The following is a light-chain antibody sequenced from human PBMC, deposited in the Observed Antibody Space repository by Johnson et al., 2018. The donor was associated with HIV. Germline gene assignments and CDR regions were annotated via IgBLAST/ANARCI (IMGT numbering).Light chain of an antibody. CDR2: DNN. Sequence: QSVLTQPPSVSAAPGQKVTISCSGSSSNIGNNYVSWYQQLPGAAPKLLIYDNNRRPSGIPDRFSGSKSGTSATLGITGLQTGDEADYYCGTWDSSLRPSVFGTGTKVTVL. V-gene: IGLV1-51*01. CDR3: GTWDSSLRPSV. J-gene: IGLJ1*01. CDR1: SSNIGNNY.